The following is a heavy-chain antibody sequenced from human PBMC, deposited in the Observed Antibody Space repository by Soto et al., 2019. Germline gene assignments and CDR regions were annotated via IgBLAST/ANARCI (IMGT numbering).Heavy chain of an antibody. CDR1: GFTFSSYE. D-gene: IGHD2-15*01. Sequence: GGSLRLSCAASGFTFSSYEMNWVRQAPGKGLEWVSYISSSGNTIHYADSVQGRFTISGDNAKNSLFLQMNSLRADDTAVYYCARDWWISDFSYYYGMDVWGQGTTVTVSS. CDR3: ARDWWISDFSYYYGMDV. J-gene: IGHJ6*02. CDR2: ISSSGNTI. V-gene: IGHV3-48*03.